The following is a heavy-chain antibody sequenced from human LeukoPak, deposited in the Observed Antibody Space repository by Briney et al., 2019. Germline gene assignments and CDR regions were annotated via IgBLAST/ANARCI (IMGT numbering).Heavy chain of an antibody. CDR3: ANSLGIAAREYFQH. D-gene: IGHD6-6*01. CDR1: GYTFTSYG. Sequence: ASVKVSCKASGYTFTSYGISWVQQAPGQGLEWMGIINPSGGSTSYAQKFQGRVTMTRDTSTSTVYMELNSLRAEDTAVYFCANSLGIAAREYFQHWGQGNLVTVSS. V-gene: IGHV1-46*01. CDR2: INPSGGST. J-gene: IGHJ1*01.